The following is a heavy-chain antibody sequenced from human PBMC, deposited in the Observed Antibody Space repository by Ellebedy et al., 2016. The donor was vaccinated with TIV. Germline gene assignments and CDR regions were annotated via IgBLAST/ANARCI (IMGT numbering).Heavy chain of an antibody. D-gene: IGHD6-13*01. CDR2: IKSDESST. V-gene: IGHV3-74*01. CDR3: ARVAAADARAPPAY. CDR1: GYTFSSYW. J-gene: IGHJ4*02. Sequence: GGSLRLSCAASGYTFSSYWMHWVRQVPGKGLVWVSHIKSDESSTNYADSVKGRFTISRDNAKNTLFLQMDSLRAEDTAVYYCARVAAADARAPPAYWGQGTLVTVSS.